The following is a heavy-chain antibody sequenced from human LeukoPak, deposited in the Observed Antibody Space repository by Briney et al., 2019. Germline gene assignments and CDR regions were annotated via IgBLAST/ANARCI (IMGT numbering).Heavy chain of an antibody. CDR3: ARAPHYYDSKDY. D-gene: IGHD3-22*01. V-gene: IGHV1-18*01. CDR2: VSAYNGNT. J-gene: IGHJ4*02. CDR1: GYTFTSYG. Sequence: ASVKVSCKASGYTFTSYGISWVRQAPGQGLEWMGWVSAYNGNTNYAQKLQGRVTMTTDTSTSTAYMELRSLRSDDTAVYYCARAPHYYDSKDYWGQGTLVTVSS.